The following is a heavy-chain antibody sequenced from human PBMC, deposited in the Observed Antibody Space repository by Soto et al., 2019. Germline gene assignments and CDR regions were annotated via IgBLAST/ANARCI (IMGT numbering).Heavy chain of an antibody. CDR2: LYNSGTA. CDR1: GGSISNCY. J-gene: IGHJ3*02. V-gene: IGHV4-59*08. CDR3: ARRPGSGNAFAI. Sequence: SETLSLTCIVAGGSISNCYWSWVRQPPGKGLEWIGYLYNSGTANYNPSLNSRVTISVDASKNQFSLNLTSVTAADTAVYYCARRPGSGNAFAIWGRGTLVTVSS. D-gene: IGHD3-10*01.